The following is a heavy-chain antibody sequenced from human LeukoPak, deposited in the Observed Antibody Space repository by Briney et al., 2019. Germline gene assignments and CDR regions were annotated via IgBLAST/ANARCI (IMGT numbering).Heavy chain of an antibody. CDR1: GGSISSYY. CDR2: IYYSGST. CDR3: AREGCSSTSCYPGEKNWFDP. Sequence: SETLSLTCTVSGGSISSYYWSWIRQPPGKGLEWIGYIYYSGSTNYNPSPKSRVTISVDTSKNQFSLKLSSVTAADTAVYYCAREGCSSTSCYPGEKNWFDPWGQGTLVTVSS. V-gene: IGHV4-59*01. D-gene: IGHD2-2*01. J-gene: IGHJ5*02.